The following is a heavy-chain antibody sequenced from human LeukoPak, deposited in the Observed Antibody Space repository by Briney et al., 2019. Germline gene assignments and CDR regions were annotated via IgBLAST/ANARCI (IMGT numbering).Heavy chain of an antibody. J-gene: IGHJ6*02. CDR3: ARRDIVVVPAGGHYYYYYGMDV. CDR1: GYTFTSYD. D-gene: IGHD2-2*01. V-gene: IGHV1-8*01. Sequence: ASVKVSCKASGYTFTSYDIHWVRQATGQGLEWMGWMNPNSGNTGYAQKFQGRVTMTRNTSISTAYMELSSLRSEDTAVYYCARRDIVVVPAGGHYYYYYGMDVWGQGTTVTVSS. CDR2: MNPNSGNT.